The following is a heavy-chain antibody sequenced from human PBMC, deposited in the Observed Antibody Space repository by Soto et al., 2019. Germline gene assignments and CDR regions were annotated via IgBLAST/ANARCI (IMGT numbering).Heavy chain of an antibody. Sequence: GGSLRLSCAASGFSLSTYWMHWVRQAPGKGLVWVSRINVDGSDTSYAGPVKGRFTISRDNAKNMLYLHMDSLRAEDTAVYYCVRVLIGDSRPGLAYWGQGTLVTVSS. CDR3: VRVLIGDSRPGLAY. D-gene: IGHD2-21*02. CDR2: INVDGSDT. V-gene: IGHV3-74*01. CDR1: GFSLSTYW. J-gene: IGHJ4*02.